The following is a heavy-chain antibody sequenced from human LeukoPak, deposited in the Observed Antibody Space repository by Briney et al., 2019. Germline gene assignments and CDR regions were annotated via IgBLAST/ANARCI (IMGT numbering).Heavy chain of an antibody. D-gene: IGHD3-10*01. CDR3: ARRGSGSYYRPVDY. J-gene: IGHJ4*02. CDR2: INHSGST. CDR1: GGSFSGYY. V-gene: IGHV4-34*01. Sequence: PSETLSLTCAVYGGSFSGYYWSWIRQPPGKGLEWIGEINHSGSTNYNPSLKSRVTISVDTSKNQFSLKLSSVTAADTAVYYCARRGSGSYYRPVDYWGQGTLVTVSS.